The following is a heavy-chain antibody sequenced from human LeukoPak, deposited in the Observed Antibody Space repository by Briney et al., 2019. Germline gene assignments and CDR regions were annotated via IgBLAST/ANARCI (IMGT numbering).Heavy chain of an antibody. CDR1: GYSISSTYC. CDR3: ARVLIAAAGTGRRDYFDY. V-gene: IGHV4-38-2*02. Sequence: SETLSLTCTVSGYSISSTYCWGWIRQPPGKGLEWIGSIYYSGSTYYNPSLKSRVTISVDTSKNQFSLKLSSVTAADTAVYYCARVLIAAAGTGRRDYFDYWGQGTLVTVSS. CDR2: IYYSGST. J-gene: IGHJ4*02. D-gene: IGHD6-13*01.